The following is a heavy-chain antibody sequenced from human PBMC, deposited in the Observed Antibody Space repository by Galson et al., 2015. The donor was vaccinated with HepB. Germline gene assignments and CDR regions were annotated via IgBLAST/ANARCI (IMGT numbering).Heavy chain of an antibody. Sequence: SLRLSCAGSGFTFSNYDMHWVRQATGKGLEWVSAIGTAGDTYYRGSVQGRFTVSRENAKNSLYLQMNSLRGGDTGVYYCTRGSEGFDPWGQGTLVTVSS. CDR2: IGTAGDT. J-gene: IGHJ5*02. V-gene: IGHV3-13*01. CDR3: TRGSEGFDP. CDR1: GFTFSNYD.